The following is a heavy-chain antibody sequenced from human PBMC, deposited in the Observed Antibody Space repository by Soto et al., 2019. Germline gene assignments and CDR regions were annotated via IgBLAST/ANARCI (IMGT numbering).Heavy chain of an antibody. Sequence: SETLSLTCVVSNGSISSGGYSWTWIRQPPGKGLEWIGYIYHSGNTYYTPSLKSRVTISVDRSKNQFSLKLSSVTAADAAVYYCARGNYYDSSGYYPPYDSWGQGTLVTVSS. CDR1: NGSISSGGYS. D-gene: IGHD3-22*01. CDR2: IYHSGNT. J-gene: IGHJ4*02. CDR3: ARGNYYDSSGYYPPYDS. V-gene: IGHV4-30-2*01.